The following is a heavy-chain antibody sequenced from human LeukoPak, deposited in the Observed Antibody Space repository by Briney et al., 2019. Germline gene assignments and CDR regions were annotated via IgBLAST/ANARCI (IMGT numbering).Heavy chain of an antibody. Sequence: GGSLRLSCAPSAFPFSSYWMSWVRQAPGKGLEWVANTKEDGSDKNYVDSVKGRFTISRDNAKNTLYLQMNSLRAADTAVYYCTRWTDWYFDLWGRGTLVTVSS. CDR1: AFPFSSYW. J-gene: IGHJ2*01. CDR3: TRWTDWYFDL. D-gene: IGHD3/OR15-3a*01. CDR2: TKEDGSDK. V-gene: IGHV3-7*01.